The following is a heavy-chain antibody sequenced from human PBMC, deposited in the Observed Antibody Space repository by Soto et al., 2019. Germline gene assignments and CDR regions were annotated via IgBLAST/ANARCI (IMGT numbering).Heavy chain of an antibody. V-gene: IGHV4-39*02. CDR3: GAQDYVAKGYHFDT. CDR1: GGSISTRSSY. D-gene: IGHD4-17*01. J-gene: IGHJ4*02. Sequence: SETLSLTCTVSGGSISTRSSYWGWMRQPPGKGLEWIGSIYYIGNTYYNPSLKSRDARAIDPAKTRFSLILNSVTTADTAVYFCGAQDYVAKGYHFDTWGQGTIVTVSS. CDR2: IYYIGNT.